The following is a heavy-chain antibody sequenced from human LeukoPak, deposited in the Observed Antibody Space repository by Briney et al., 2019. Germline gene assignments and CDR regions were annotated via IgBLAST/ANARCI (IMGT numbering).Heavy chain of an antibody. J-gene: IGHJ4*02. CDR2: ISAYNGNT. CDR1: GYIFNTYG. V-gene: IGHV1-18*01. D-gene: IGHD3-16*02. CDR3: ARGRRLRLGELSPPPDY. Sequence: ASVKVSCKASGYIFNTYGISWVRQAPGQGLEWMGWISAYNGNTNYAQKFQGRVTMTTDTSTSTAYMELRSLRSDDTAVYYCARGRRLRLGELSPPPDYWGQGTLVTVSS.